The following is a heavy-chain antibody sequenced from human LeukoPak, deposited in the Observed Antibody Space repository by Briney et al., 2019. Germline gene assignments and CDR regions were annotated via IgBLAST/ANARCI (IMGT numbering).Heavy chain of an antibody. CDR1: GYTFTGYY. CDR2: INPNRGGT. CDR3: ARDTARITIFGVAKYMDV. V-gene: IGHV1-2*02. D-gene: IGHD3-3*01. Sequence: ASVKVSCKASGYTFTGYYIHLVRQPPGQGLERMGLINPNRGGTNYGQEYQGRVTMTRDTSISTAYMELSRLRSDDTAVYYCARDTARITIFGVAKYMDVWGKGTTVTVSS. J-gene: IGHJ6*03.